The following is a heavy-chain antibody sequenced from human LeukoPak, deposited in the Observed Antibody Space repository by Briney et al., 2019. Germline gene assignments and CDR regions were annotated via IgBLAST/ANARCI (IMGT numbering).Heavy chain of an antibody. CDR3: ARGASYDFGDYYYGMDV. D-gene: IGHD3-3*01. CDR2: IITTFGTA. Sequence: ASVKVSCKASGGTFNSYAISWVRQAPGQGLEWMGGIITTFGTANYAQKFQGRVTITADESTSTAYMELSSLRSEDTAVYYCARGASYDFGDYYYGMDVWGQGTTVTVSS. V-gene: IGHV1-69*13. CDR1: GGTFNSYA. J-gene: IGHJ6*02.